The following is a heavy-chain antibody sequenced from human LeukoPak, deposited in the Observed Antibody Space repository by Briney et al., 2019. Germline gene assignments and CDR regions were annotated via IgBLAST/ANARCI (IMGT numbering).Heavy chain of an antibody. D-gene: IGHD5/OR15-5a*01. J-gene: IGHJ4*02. V-gene: IGHV4-38-2*02. CDR3: ATLVSTRYYFDY. CDR2: IYHSGIT. CDR1: DYSISSGYGYY. Sequence: SETQSLTCTVSDYSISSGYGYYWGWIRQPPGKGLEWIGNIYHSGITYYNHFNSSLKSRVTISIDTSKNQFSLRLTSVTAADTAVYFCATLVSTRYYFDYWGQGTLVTVSS.